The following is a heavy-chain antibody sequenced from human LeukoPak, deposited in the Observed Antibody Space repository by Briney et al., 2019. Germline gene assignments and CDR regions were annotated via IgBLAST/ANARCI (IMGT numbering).Heavy chain of an antibody. V-gene: IGHV3-21*05. Sequence: GGSLRLPCAASGFTFSTYSMNWVRQAPGKGLEWVSYISSRGDIYYADSVKGRFTISRDNAKNPLYLQMNSLRVEDTAVYYCARDGGWYGGGNFDYWGQGALVTVSS. D-gene: IGHD6-19*01. CDR1: GFTFSTYS. CDR2: ISSRGDI. CDR3: ARDGGWYGGGNFDY. J-gene: IGHJ4*02.